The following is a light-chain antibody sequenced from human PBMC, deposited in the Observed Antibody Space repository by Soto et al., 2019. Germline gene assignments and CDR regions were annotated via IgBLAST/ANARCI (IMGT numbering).Light chain of an antibody. J-gene: IGKJ2*01. V-gene: IGKV1-5*03. Sequence: DIQMTQSPSTLSGSVGDRVTITCRASQTISSWLAWYQQKPGKAPKLLIYKASTLKSGVPSRFSGSGSGTEFTLTISSLQPGDFATYFCQQYSTSPYTFGQGTKLDI. CDR1: QTISSW. CDR2: KAS. CDR3: QQYSTSPYT.